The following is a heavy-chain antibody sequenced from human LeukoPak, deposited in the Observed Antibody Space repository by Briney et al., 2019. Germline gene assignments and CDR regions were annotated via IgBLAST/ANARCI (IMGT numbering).Heavy chain of an antibody. CDR2: IYYSGST. Sequence: KPSETLSPTCTVSGGSVSSGSYYWSWIRQPPGKGLEWIGYIYYSGSTNYNPSLKSRVTISVDTSKNQFSLKLSSVTAADTAVYYCARRYGSGSFNWFDPWGQGTLVTVSS. D-gene: IGHD3-10*01. V-gene: IGHV4-61*01. CDR3: ARRYGSGSFNWFDP. J-gene: IGHJ5*02. CDR1: GGSVSSGSYY.